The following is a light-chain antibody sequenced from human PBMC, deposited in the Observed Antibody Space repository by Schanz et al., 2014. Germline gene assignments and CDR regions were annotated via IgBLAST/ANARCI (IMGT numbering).Light chain of an antibody. Sequence: VIWLTQSPSLLSASTGDRVTISCRVSQGIGSSLAWYQQKPGKAPDLLIYDASTLQSGVPSRFSGSGSGTDFTLTISSLQPEDFATYYCQQSYSPPFTFGPGTKVDIK. CDR3: QQSYSPPFT. J-gene: IGKJ3*01. CDR2: DAS. CDR1: QGIGSS. V-gene: IGKV1D-8*03.